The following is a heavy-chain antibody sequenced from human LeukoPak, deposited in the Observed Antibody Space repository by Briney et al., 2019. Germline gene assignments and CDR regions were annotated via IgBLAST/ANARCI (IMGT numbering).Heavy chain of an antibody. J-gene: IGHJ4*02. CDR3: AREMDHIFDY. D-gene: IGHD2-2*03. CDR1: GFTFSSYA. CDR2: ISYDGSNK. V-gene: IGHV3-30*04. Sequence: PGRSLRLSCAASGFTFSSYAMHWVRQAPGKGLEWVAVISYDGSNKYCADSVKGRFTISRDNSKNTLYLQMNSLRAEDTAVYYCAREMDHIFDYWGQGTLVTVSS.